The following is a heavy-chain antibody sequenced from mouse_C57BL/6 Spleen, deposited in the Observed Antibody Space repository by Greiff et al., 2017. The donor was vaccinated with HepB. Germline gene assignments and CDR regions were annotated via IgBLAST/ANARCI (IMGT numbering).Heavy chain of an antibody. D-gene: IGHD2-1*01. V-gene: IGHV2-5*01. CDR2: IWRGGST. Sequence: QVQLQQSGPGLVQPSQSLSITCTVSGFSLTSYGVHWVRQSPGKGLEWLGVIWRGGSTDYNAAFMSRLSITKDNSKSQVFFKMNSLQADDTAIYYCARGSTMAYYAMDYWGQGTSVTVSS. J-gene: IGHJ4*01. CDR3: ARGSTMAYYAMDY. CDR1: GFSLTSYG.